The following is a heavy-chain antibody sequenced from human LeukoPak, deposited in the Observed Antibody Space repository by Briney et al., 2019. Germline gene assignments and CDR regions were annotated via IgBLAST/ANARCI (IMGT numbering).Heavy chain of an antibody. V-gene: IGHV4-39*07. D-gene: IGHD3-9*01. J-gene: IGHJ5*02. CDR1: GGSISSSSYY. CDR3: ARNFVGP. Sequence: SETLSLTCTVSGGSISSSSYYWGWIRQPPGKGLEWIGSINHSGSTYYNPSLKSRVSISVDTSRNQFSLKLSSVTAADTAVYYCARNFVGPWGQGTLVTVSS. CDR2: INHSGST.